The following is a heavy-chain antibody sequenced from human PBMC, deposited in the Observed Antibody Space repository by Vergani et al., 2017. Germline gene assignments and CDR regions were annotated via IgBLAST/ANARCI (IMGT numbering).Heavy chain of an antibody. CDR3: ARSRPYCTSGSCPAI. V-gene: IGHV4-61*02. CDR1: GGPISSGSHY. J-gene: IGHJ4*02. D-gene: IGHD2-15*01. CDR2: IHTGGST. Sequence: QVQLQESGPGLVKPSQTLSLTCTVSGGPISSGSHYWSWIRQPAGKGPEWIGHIHTGGSTDLNPSFKSRVSISVDTSKSQFSLKLNSVTVADTAVYYCARSRPYCTSGSCPAIWGQGTLVTVSS.